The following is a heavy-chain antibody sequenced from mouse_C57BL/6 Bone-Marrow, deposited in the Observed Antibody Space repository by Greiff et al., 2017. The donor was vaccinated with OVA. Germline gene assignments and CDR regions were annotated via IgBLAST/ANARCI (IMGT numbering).Heavy chain of an antibody. CDR1: GYTFTSYW. J-gene: IGHJ4*01. CDR2: IYPGNSDD. Sequence: EVQLQESGTVLARPGASVKMSCKTSGYTFTSYWMHWVKQRPGQGLEWIGAIYPGNSDDSYKQKFKGQGKMTAVTSARTAYMDLSSLTNEDSAVYYCTKVLRHYYAMDYWGQGTSVTVSS. CDR3: TKVLRHYYAMDY. V-gene: IGHV1-5*01. D-gene: IGHD2-4*01.